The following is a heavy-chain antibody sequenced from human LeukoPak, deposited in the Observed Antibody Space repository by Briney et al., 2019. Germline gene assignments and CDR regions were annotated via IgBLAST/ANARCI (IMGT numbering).Heavy chain of an antibody. Sequence: GGSLRLSCAASGFSFSRFAMTWVRQAPGKGLEWVSTIRSNGATASNADSVKGRFTISRDNSKNTVYLQVNSLRAEDTAVYYCGRDGGRPYYYGSGSPYYFDYWGQGTLVTVSS. V-gene: IGHV3-23*01. CDR1: GFSFSRFA. J-gene: IGHJ4*02. D-gene: IGHD3-10*01. CDR3: GRDGGRPYYYGSGSPYYFDY. CDR2: IRSNGATA.